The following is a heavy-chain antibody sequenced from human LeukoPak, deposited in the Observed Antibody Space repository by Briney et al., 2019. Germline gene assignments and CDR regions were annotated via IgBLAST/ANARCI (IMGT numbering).Heavy chain of an antibody. D-gene: IGHD1-26*01. CDR3: ARGLGGLGHSWSFYYAMAV. Sequence: WGSLRRSCAASGFTFSRYSRNGVPQAPGKGREGGSYISGSSSTIYYADPVKGRFTTARDNSENRLYLQMHSLRAEDTAVYYCARGLGGLGHSWSFYYAMAVGSEGRTV. V-gene: IGHV3-48*01. CDR2: ISGSSSTI. J-gene: IGHJ6*02. CDR1: GFTFSRYS.